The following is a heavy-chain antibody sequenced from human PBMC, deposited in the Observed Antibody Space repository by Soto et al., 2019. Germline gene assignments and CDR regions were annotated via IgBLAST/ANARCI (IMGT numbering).Heavy chain of an antibody. CDR1: GYTFTSYA. J-gene: IGHJ3*02. D-gene: IGHD1-1*01. CDR2: INAGNGNT. CDR3: ARDRSGTAQLGAFDI. V-gene: IGHV1-3*01. Sequence: QVQLVQSGAEVKKPGASVKVSCKASGYTFTSYAKHWVRQAPGQRLEWMGWINAGNGNTKYSQKFQGRVTITRDTSASTAYMELSSLRSEDTAVYYCARDRSGTAQLGAFDIWGQGTMVTVSS.